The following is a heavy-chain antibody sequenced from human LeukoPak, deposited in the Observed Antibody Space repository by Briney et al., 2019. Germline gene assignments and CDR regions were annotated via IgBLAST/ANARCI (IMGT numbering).Heavy chain of an antibody. Sequence: GGSLRLSCAASGFTFSSYAMNWVRQAPGKGLEWVSVISGSGGSTYYADSVKGRFTISRDNSKNTLYLQMNSLKTEDTAVYYCTTRASAAGTWGQGTLVTVSS. CDR2: ISGSGGST. CDR1: GFTFSSYA. D-gene: IGHD1-14*01. V-gene: IGHV3-23*01. J-gene: IGHJ5*02. CDR3: TTRASAAGT.